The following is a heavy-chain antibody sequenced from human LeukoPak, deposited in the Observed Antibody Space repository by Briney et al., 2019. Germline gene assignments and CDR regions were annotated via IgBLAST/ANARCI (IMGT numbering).Heavy chain of an antibody. V-gene: IGHV1-46*01. CDR3: ARDLARDDYSNYGVGSGIDY. CDR1: GYTFTSYY. Sequence: ASVKVSCKASGYTFTSYYMHWVRQAPGQGLKWMGIINPIVGSTSYAQKLQGRVTMTRDMSTSTVYMELSSLRSEDTAVYYCARDLARDDYSNYGVGSGIDYWGQGTLVTVSS. D-gene: IGHD4-11*01. J-gene: IGHJ4*02. CDR2: INPIVGST.